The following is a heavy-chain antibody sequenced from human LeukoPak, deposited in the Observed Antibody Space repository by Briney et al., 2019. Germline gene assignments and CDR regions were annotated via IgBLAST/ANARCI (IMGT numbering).Heavy chain of an antibody. V-gene: IGHV3-7*01. J-gene: IGHJ4*02. Sequence: GGSLRLSCEASGFTFSNHWMGWVRQAPGKGLEWVANIKQDGSEKYYVDSVTGRFTISRDNAKSSLYLQMNGLGAEDSAVYFCARWATSYDFWGQGTLDTVSS. CDR2: IKQDGSEK. CDR1: GFTFSNHW. D-gene: IGHD3-10*01. CDR3: ARWATSYDF.